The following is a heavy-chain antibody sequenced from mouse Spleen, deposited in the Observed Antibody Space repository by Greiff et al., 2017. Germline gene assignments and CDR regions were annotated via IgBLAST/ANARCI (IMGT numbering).Heavy chain of an antibody. CDR2: IHPNSGST. Sequence: VQLQQPGAELVKPGASVKLSCKASGYTFTSYWMHWVKQRPGQGLEWIGMIHPNSGSTNYNEKFKSKATLTVDKSSSTAYMQLSSLTSEDSAVYYCARCYYGSSWGFAYWGQGTLVTVSA. CDR1: GYTFTSYW. V-gene: IGHV1-64*01. CDR3: ARCYYGSSWGFAY. D-gene: IGHD1-1*01. J-gene: IGHJ3*01.